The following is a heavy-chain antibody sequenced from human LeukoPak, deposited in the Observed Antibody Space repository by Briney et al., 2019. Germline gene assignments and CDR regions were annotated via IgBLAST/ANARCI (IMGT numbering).Heavy chain of an antibody. CDR2: IYHSGST. CDR3: ARILSIAAVVVYFDY. V-gene: IGHV4-30-2*01. D-gene: IGHD6-13*01. CDR1: GGSISSGGYY. Sequence: SQTLSLTCTVSGGSISSGGYYWSWIRQPPGKGLEWIGYIYHSGSTYYNPSLKSRVTISVDRSKNQFSLKLSSVTAADTAVYYCARILSIAAVVVYFDYWGQGTLVTVSS. J-gene: IGHJ4*02.